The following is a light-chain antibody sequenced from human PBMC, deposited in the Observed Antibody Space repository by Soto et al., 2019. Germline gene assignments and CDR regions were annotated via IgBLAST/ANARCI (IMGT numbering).Light chain of an antibody. V-gene: IGKV3-11*01. Sequence: EIVLTQSPATLSLSPGERATLSSRASQSVSSYLAWYQQKPGQAPRLLISDASNRATGIPARFSGSGSGTDFNLTVSSLEPEDFAVYYCQQRRDWPLTFGGGTKVEI. CDR3: QQRRDWPLT. CDR1: QSVSSY. CDR2: DAS. J-gene: IGKJ4*01.